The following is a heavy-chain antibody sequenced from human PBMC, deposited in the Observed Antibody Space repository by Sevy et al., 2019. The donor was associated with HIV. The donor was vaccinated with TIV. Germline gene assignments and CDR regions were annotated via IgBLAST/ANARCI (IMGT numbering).Heavy chain of an antibody. CDR2: ISGSSSYI. CDR3: ARAADGYNSFDY. J-gene: IGHJ4*02. D-gene: IGHD5-12*01. Sequence: GGSLRLSCAASGFTFSTYNMNWVRQAPGKGLEWVSSISGSSSYIYYADSVKGRFTISRDNAKNSLYLQMNSLRAEDTAVYYCARAADGYNSFDYWCQGTLVTVSS. V-gene: IGHV3-21*01. CDR1: GFTFSTYN.